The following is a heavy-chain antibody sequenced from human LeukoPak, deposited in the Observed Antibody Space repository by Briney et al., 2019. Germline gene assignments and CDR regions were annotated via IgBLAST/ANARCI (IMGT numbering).Heavy chain of an antibody. V-gene: IGHV4-38-2*01. CDR3: ARRRITMVRGEGWFDP. CDR1: GYSISSGYY. CDR2: IYHSGST. J-gene: IGHJ5*02. D-gene: IGHD3-10*01. Sequence: SETLSLTCAVSGYSISSGYYWGWIRQPPGKGLGWIGIIYHSGSTYYNPSLKSRVTISVDTSKNQFSLKLSSVTAADTAVYYCARRRITMVRGEGWFDPWGQGTLVTVSS.